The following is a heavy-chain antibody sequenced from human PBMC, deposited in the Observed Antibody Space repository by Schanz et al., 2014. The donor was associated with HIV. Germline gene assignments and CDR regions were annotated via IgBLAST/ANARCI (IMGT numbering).Heavy chain of an antibody. CDR2: IKTDGSEQ. CDR1: GFIFRNFW. D-gene: IGHD1-1*01. CDR3: ARENWDVAIGYS. J-gene: IGHJ5*02. V-gene: IGHV3-7*01. Sequence: EVQSVESGGGLVQPGGSLRLSCAASGFIFRNFWMTWVRQVPGKGLEWVAHIKTDGSEQRYVDSVKGRFTISRDNAKNSVYLQMNSLRGEDTAVYYCARENWDVAIGYSWGQGVLVIVSA.